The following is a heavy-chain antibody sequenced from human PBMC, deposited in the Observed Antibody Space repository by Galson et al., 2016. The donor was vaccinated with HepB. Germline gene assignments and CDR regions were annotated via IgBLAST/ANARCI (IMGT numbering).Heavy chain of an antibody. Sequence: SLRLSCAASGFTFSAYVMHWVRQAPGKGLEWVAVTSYDGSNKYYADSVKGRFTISRDNSKNTLYLQMNSLRAEDSAVYYCAKDITDLVVVIAAQRWGQGTLVTVSA. CDR2: TSYDGSNK. CDR1: GFTFSAYV. D-gene: IGHD2-15*01. J-gene: IGHJ4*02. V-gene: IGHV3-30*18. CDR3: AKDITDLVVVIAAQR.